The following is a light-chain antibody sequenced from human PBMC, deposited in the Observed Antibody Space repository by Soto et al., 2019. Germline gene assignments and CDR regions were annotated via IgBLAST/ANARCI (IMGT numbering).Light chain of an antibody. CDR3: QQYGSSGT. V-gene: IGKV3-20*01. J-gene: IGKJ1*01. CDR1: QSVSKNY. CDR2: GAS. Sequence: EIVLTQSPGTLSLSPGERATLSSRASQSVSKNYLAWYQQKPGQAPRLLIYGASNRATGIPDRFIGSGSGTDFTLTISRMEPEDFAVDYCQQYGSSGTFGQGTKVDIK.